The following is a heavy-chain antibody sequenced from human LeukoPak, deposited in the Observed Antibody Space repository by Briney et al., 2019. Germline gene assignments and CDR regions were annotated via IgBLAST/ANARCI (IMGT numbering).Heavy chain of an antibody. CDR2: IGIAGDT. J-gene: IGHJ4*02. Sequence: GGSLRLSCAASGFTFTNYDMHWVRQVTGKGLEWVSAIGIAGDTYYPGSVRGRFTISRENAKNSLYLQMNSLRDGETAVYYCVRGGSGWYYFDYWGQGTLVTVSS. V-gene: IGHV3-13*04. D-gene: IGHD6-19*01. CDR3: VRGGSGWYYFDY. CDR1: GFTFTNYD.